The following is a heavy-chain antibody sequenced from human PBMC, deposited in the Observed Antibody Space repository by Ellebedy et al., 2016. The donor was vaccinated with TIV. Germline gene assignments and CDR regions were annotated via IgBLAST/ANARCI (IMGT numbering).Heavy chain of an antibody. Sequence: GESLKTSXTASGFTLSSAWMHWVRQAPGEGLVWVSRTDRDDTNTDHADSVKGRFTISRDNAKNTVYLQMNSLRVEDTAVYYCARGGNYVTGSYGYWGQGTLVTVSS. J-gene: IGHJ4*02. CDR2: TDRDDTNT. D-gene: IGHD3-10*01. V-gene: IGHV3-74*01. CDR1: GFTLSSAW. CDR3: ARGGNYVTGSYGY.